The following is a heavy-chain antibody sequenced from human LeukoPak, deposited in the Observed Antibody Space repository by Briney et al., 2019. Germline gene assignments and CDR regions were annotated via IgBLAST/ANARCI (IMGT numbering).Heavy chain of an antibody. CDR3: ARGEAGIFYTPSLNWFDP. CDR1: GGSFSGYY. V-gene: IGHV4-34*01. CDR2: INHSGST. Sequence: SETLSLTCAVYGGSFSGYYWSWIRQPPGKGLEWIGEINHSGSTNYNPSLKSRVTISVDTSKNQFSLKLSSVTAADTAVYYCARGEAGIFYTPSLNWFDPWGQGTLVTVSS. D-gene: IGHD3-9*01. J-gene: IGHJ5*02.